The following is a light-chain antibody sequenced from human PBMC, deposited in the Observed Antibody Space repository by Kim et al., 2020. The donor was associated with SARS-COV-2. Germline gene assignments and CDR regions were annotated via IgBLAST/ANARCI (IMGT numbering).Light chain of an antibody. CDR3: QQYYSTPPS. Sequence: RATINCKSSQSVLYSSNNKNYLAWYQQKPGQPPKLLIYWASTRESGVPDRFSGSGSGTDFTLAISSLLAEDAAVYYCQQYYSTPPSFGQGTKLEI. V-gene: IGKV4-1*01. J-gene: IGKJ2*03. CDR1: QSVLYSSNNKNY. CDR2: WAS.